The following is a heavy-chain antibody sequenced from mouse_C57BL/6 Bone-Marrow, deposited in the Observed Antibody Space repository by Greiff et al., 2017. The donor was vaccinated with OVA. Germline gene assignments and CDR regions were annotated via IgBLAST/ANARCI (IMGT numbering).Heavy chain of an antibody. V-gene: IGHV1-64*01. Sequence: QVQLQQPGAELVKPGASVKLSCKASGYTFTSYWMHWVKQRPGQGLEWIGMIHPNSGSTNYNEKFKSKATLSVDKSSSTAYMQLSSLTSEDSAVYYCAREGNGDYYAMDYWGQGTSVTVSS. J-gene: IGHJ4*01. CDR2: IHPNSGST. CDR1: GYTFTSYW. D-gene: IGHD2-1*01. CDR3: AREGNGDYYAMDY.